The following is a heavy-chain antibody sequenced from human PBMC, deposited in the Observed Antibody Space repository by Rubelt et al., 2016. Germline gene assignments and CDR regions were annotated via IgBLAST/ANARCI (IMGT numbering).Heavy chain of an antibody. D-gene: IGHD3-16*01. CDR3: ARKGGSDEFDI. CDR1: GYTFTSYG. CDR2: ISGYNGKT. V-gene: IGHV1-18*01. Sequence: QVHLVQSGAEVKKPGASVKVSCKASGYTFTSYGISWVRQAPGQGLEWMGWISGYNGKTNSAPKLQGRVTITTDTATSAAYMELRSLRSDDTAVYYCARKGGSDEFDIWGQGTMVTVSS. J-gene: IGHJ3*02.